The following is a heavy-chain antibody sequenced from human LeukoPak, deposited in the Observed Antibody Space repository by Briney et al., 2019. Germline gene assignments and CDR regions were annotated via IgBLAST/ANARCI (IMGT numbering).Heavy chain of an antibody. J-gene: IGHJ3*02. D-gene: IGHD2-15*01. CDR3: TRSRATYAFDI. Sequence: GGSLRLSCAASGFTFSGYSMDWVRRAPGKGLEWVSYISSSGSATYYADSVKGRFTISRDNAKNSLYLRMNSLRDEDTAVYYCTRSRATYAFDIWGRGTMVAVSS. V-gene: IGHV3-48*02. CDR2: ISSSGSAT. CDR1: GFTFSGYS.